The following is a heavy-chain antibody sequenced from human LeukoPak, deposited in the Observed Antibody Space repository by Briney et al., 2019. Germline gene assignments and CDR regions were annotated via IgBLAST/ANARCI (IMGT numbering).Heavy chain of an antibody. CDR1: AGSVSSGSYY. Sequence: SETLSLTRTVSAGSVSSGSYYRSSSRQPPGKGLEWIGYIYYSVSTNYNPSLKSRVTISVDTSKNQFSLKLSSVTAADTAVYYCARNLLDWGQGTLVTVSS. D-gene: IGHD3-3*02. J-gene: IGHJ4*02. CDR2: IYYSVST. CDR3: ARNLLD. V-gene: IGHV4-61*01.